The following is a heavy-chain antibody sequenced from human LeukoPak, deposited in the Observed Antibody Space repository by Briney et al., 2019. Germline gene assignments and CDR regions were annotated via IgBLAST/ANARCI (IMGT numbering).Heavy chain of an antibody. CDR3: ARDSYGSSGYYYVSDY. J-gene: IGHJ4*02. Sequence: AGSLRLSCAASGFTFSTYSMNWVRQAPGKGLEWVSYISYSSSAIYYADSVKGRFTISRDNAKNSLYLQMNSLRDEDTAVYYCARDSYGSSGYYYVSDYWGQGTLVTVSS. D-gene: IGHD3-22*01. CDR1: GFTFSTYS. V-gene: IGHV3-48*02. CDR2: ISYSSSAI.